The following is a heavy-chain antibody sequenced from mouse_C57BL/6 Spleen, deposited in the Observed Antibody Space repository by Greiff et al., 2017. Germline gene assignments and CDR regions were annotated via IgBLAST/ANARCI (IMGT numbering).Heavy chain of an antibody. CDR2: ISSGGDYI. Sequence: EVQGVESGEGLVKPGGSLKLSCAASGFTFSSYAMSWVRQTPEKRLEWVAYISSGGDYIYYADTVKGRFTISRDNARNTLYLQMSSLKSEETAMYYCTRDKYYGSSQAWFAYWGQGTLVTVSA. J-gene: IGHJ3*01. CDR3: TRDKYYGSSQAWFAY. V-gene: IGHV5-9-1*02. D-gene: IGHD1-1*01. CDR1: GFTFSSYA.